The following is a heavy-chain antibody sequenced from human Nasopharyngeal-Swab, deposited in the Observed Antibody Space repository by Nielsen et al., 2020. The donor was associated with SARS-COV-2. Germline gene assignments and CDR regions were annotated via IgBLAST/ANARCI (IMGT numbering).Heavy chain of an antibody. CDR3: ANSWYDYYYGMDV. V-gene: IGHV3-23*01. D-gene: IGHD6-13*01. J-gene: IGHJ6*02. CDR1: GFTFSSYA. Sequence: GGSLRLSRAASGFTFSSYAMSWVRQAPGKGLEWVSAISGSGGSTYYADSVKGRFTISRDNSKNTLYLQMNSLRAEDTAVYYCANSWYDYYYGMDVWGQGTTVTVSS. CDR2: ISGSGGST.